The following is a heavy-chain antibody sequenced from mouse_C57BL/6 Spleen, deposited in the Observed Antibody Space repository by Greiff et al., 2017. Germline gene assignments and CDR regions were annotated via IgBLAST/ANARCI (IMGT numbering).Heavy chain of an antibody. CDR3: ARGQSLPVDY. CDR1: AYTFPSYW. V-gene: IGHV1-52*01. J-gene: IGHJ4*01. D-gene: IGHD5-1*01. Sequence: QVQLQQPGAELVRPGSSVKLSCKASAYTFPSYWMHWVKQRPIQGLEWLGNFDPPDSETPYNQKFKDKATLTVDKSSSTAYMRLSSLTSEDSAVYYCARGQSLPVDYWGQGTSVTVSS. CDR2: FDPPDSET.